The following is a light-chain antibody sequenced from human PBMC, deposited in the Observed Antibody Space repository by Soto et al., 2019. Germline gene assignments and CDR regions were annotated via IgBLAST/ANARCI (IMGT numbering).Light chain of an antibody. Sequence: DIQMTQSPSSLSASVGDRVTITCRASQGIRNGLGWYQQKPGKAPKRLIYAASSLQSGVPSRFSGSGSGTEFTLTISSLQPEDFAPYYCLQHNSYPPSWTFGQGTKVEIK. CDR1: QGIRNG. V-gene: IGKV1-17*01. CDR2: AAS. J-gene: IGKJ1*01. CDR3: LQHNSYPPSWT.